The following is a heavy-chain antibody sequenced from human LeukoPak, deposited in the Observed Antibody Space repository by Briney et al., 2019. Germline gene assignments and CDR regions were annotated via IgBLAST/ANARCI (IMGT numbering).Heavy chain of an antibody. V-gene: IGHV4-59*01. CDR1: GGSISSYY. CDR2: IFYSGST. CDR3: ARGQNSKYFDY. Sequence: SETLSLTCTVSGGSISSYYWSWIRQPPGKGLEWIGYIFYSGSTNYNPSLKSRVTISVDTSKNQFSLKLTSVTAADTAVYYCARGQNSKYFDYWGQGTLVTVSS. J-gene: IGHJ4*02.